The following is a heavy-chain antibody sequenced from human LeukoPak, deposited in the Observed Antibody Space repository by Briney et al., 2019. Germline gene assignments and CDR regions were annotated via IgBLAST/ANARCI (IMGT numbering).Heavy chain of an antibody. CDR3: ARESWHLRTNYYYGMDV. CDR2: IYSSGST. J-gene: IGHJ6*02. CDR1: AGSISSAGYY. D-gene: IGHD1-14*01. V-gene: IGHV4-61*02. Sequence: SQTLSLTCTVSAGSISSAGYYWSWIRQPAGKELEWIGRIYSSGSTNYNPSLKSRVTISVDTSKNQFSLKLSSVTAADTAVYYCARESWHLRTNYYYGMDVWGQGTTVTVSS.